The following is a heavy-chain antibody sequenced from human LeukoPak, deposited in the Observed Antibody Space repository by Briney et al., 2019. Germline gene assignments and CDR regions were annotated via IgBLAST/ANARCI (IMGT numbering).Heavy chain of an antibody. CDR1: GFTFSNYA. V-gene: IGHV3-23*01. Sequence: GGSLRLSCAASGFTFSNYAMSWVRQAPGKGLEWVSAISGSGFSTYYADSVRGRFTISRDNAKNSLYLQMNSLRADDTAVYYCARETVGIDYWGQGTLVTVSS. CDR3: ARETVGIDY. D-gene: IGHD4-23*01. CDR2: ISGSGFST. J-gene: IGHJ4*02.